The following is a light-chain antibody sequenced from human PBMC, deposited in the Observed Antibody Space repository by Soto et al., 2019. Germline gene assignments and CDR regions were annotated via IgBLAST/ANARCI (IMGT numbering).Light chain of an antibody. CDR1: QRISSW. Sequence: DIQMTQSPSTLSASVGDRVTITCRASQRISSWLAWYQQKPGKAPKLLIYDASSLESGVPSRFSGSGSGTEFTLPISSLQTDDFATYYCQQYHSYSSFGQGTKVQIK. CDR3: QQYHSYSS. CDR2: DAS. V-gene: IGKV1-5*01. J-gene: IGKJ1*01.